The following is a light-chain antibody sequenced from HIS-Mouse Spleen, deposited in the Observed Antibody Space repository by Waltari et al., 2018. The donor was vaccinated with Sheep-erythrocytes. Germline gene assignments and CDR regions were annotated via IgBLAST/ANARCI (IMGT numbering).Light chain of an antibody. J-gene: IGLJ1*01. CDR3: CSYAGSYNHV. CDR1: SSDVGGYNY. CDR2: DVS. V-gene: IGLV2-11*01. Sequence: QSALTQPRSVSGPPGQSVTLPCTGTSSDVGGYNYVSWYQQHPGKAPKLMIYDVSKRPSGVPDRFSGSKSGNTASLTISGLQAEDEADYYCCSYAGSYNHVFATGTKVTVL.